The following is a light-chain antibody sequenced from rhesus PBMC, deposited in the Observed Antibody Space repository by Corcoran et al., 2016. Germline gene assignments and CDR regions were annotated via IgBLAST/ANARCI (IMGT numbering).Light chain of an antibody. J-gene: IGKJ2*01. Sequence: DIQMSQSPSSLSASVGDRVTITCRASLGLSRYLNWYQQKPGKAPKLLIYYANRLASGGPSRLCGSGLGTDFTLTISSMLPEDFGTYCYLQYSSSPMCSFGQGTKVKIK. CDR2: YAN. CDR1: LGLSRY. CDR3: LQYSSSPMCS. V-gene: IGKV1-32*02.